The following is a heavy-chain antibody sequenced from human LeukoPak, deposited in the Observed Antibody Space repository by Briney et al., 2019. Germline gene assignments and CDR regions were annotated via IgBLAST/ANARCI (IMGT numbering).Heavy chain of an antibody. CDR2: IYYTGST. Sequence: SETLSLTCTVSGYSISSGYYWGWIRQPPGKGLEWIGYIYYTGSTNYNPSLKSRVTISVDTSKNQFSLKLSSVTAADTAVYYCARIEYSGYDFRGGADYWGQGTLVTVSS. CDR3: ARIEYSGYDFRGGADY. V-gene: IGHV4-61*01. CDR1: GYSISSGYY. J-gene: IGHJ4*02. D-gene: IGHD5-12*01.